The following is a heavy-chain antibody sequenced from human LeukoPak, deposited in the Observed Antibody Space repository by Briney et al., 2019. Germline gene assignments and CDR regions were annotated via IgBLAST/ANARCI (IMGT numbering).Heavy chain of an antibody. CDR1: GGSFSGYY. CDR3: ARGVLMVASDAFDI. Sequence: ETLSLTCAVYGGSFSGYYWSWIRQPPGKGLEWIGEINHSGSTNYNPSLKSRVTISVDTSKNQFSLKLRSVTAADTAVYYCARGVLMVASDAFDIWGQGTMVTVSS. V-gene: IGHV4-34*01. CDR2: INHSGST. D-gene: IGHD2-8*01. J-gene: IGHJ3*02.